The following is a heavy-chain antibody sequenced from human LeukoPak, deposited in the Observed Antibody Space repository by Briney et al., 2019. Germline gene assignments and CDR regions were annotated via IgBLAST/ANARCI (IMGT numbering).Heavy chain of an antibody. CDR3: VRSSRQRYCSGGSCYYSDY. CDR2: IYYSGST. V-gene: IGHV4-39*07. CDR1: GGSISSSSYY. D-gene: IGHD2-15*01. Sequence: SETLSLTCTVSGGSISSSSYYWGWIRQPPGKGLEWIGSIYYSGSTYYNPSLKSRVTISVDTSKNQFSLKLSSVTAADTAVYYCVRSSRQRYCSGGSCYYSDYWGQGTLVTVSS. J-gene: IGHJ4*02.